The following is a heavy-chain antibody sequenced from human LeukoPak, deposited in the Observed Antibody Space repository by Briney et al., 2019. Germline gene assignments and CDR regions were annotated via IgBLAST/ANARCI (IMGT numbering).Heavy chain of an antibody. J-gene: IGHJ4*02. Sequence: GGSLRLSCAASGFTFSNYALNWVRQAPGKGLEWVSYISSGGTTIYYADSVKGRFTFSRDNAKNSLYLQMNSLRAEDTAVYYCARYGSSWYYFDCWGQGTLVTVSS. CDR1: GFTFSNYA. V-gene: IGHV3-48*03. D-gene: IGHD6-13*01. CDR2: ISSGGTTI. CDR3: ARYGSSWYYFDC.